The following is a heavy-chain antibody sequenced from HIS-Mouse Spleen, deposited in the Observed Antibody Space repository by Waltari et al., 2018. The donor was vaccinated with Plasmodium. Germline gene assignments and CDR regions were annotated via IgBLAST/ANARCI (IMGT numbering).Heavy chain of an antibody. V-gene: IGHV3-7*01. Sequence: EVQLVESGGGLVKPGGSLRLSCAASGFTFGRYWMSWVRQAPGKGVEWVAKIKQDGREKDYVDSVKGRFTISRDNAKNARYLQMNSLRAEDTAVYYCASSWYWYFDLWGRGTLVTVSS. CDR1: GFTFGRYW. CDR3: ASSWYWYFDL. CDR2: IKQDGREK. D-gene: IGHD6-13*01. J-gene: IGHJ2*01.